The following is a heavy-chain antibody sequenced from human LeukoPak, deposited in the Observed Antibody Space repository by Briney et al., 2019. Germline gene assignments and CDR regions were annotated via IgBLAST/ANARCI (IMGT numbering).Heavy chain of an antibody. V-gene: IGHV1-2*02. CDR2: INPNSGGT. CDR3: ARVDTALTPDLYYFDY. J-gene: IGHJ4*02. CDR1: GYTFTGYY. D-gene: IGHD5-18*01. Sequence: ASVKVSCKASGYTFTGYYMHWVRQAPGQGLEWMGWINPNSGGTNYAQKFQGRVTMTRDTSICTAYMELSRLRSDDTAVYYCARVDTALTPDLYYFDYWGQGTLVTVSS.